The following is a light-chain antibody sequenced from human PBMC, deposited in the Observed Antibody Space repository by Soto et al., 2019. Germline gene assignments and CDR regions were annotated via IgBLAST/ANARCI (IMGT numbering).Light chain of an antibody. Sequence: EIVLTQSPGTLSLSPGERATLSCRASQSVSSSYLAWYQQKPGQAPRLVIYGASSRATGIPDRFSGSGSGTDVTLTISRLEPEDFAVYYCQQYATFGQGTKLEIK. V-gene: IGKV3-20*01. CDR1: QSVSSSY. CDR3: QQYAT. CDR2: GAS. J-gene: IGKJ2*01.